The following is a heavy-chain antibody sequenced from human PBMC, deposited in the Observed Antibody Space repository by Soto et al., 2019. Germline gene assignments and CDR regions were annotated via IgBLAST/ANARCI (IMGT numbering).Heavy chain of an antibody. CDR3: ARSAVAGTFSVNWFDP. J-gene: IGHJ5*02. Sequence: SETLSLTCTVSGGSISSSSYYWGWIRQPPGKGLEWIGSIYYSGSTYYNPSLKSRVTISVDTSKNQFSLKLSSVTAADTAVYYCARSAVAGTFSVNWFDPWGQGTLVTVSS. CDR2: IYYSGST. CDR1: GGSISSSSYY. V-gene: IGHV4-39*01. D-gene: IGHD6-19*01.